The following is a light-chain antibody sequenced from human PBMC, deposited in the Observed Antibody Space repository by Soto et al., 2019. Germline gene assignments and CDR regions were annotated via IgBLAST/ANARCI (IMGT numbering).Light chain of an antibody. J-gene: IGLJ1*01. V-gene: IGLV2-14*01. CDR1: GSDVGGYNY. CDR3: SSYTSISTDV. Sequence: QSALTQPASVSGSPGQSITISCTGTGSDVGGYNYVSWYQQHPGKAPKLIIYEVSNRPSGVSNRFSGSKSGNTASLTISGLQAEDEADYYCSSYTSISTDVFGTGTKLTVL. CDR2: EVS.